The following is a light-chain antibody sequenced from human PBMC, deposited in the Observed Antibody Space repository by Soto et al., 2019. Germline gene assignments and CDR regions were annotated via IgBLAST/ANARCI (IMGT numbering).Light chain of an antibody. CDR1: QSLLHGNGYNY. CDR2: LGS. Sequence: DIVMTQSPLSLPVTPGEPASISCTSSQSLLHGNGYNYLDWYLQKPGQSPQLLIYLGSNRASGVPDRFSGSGSGTDFTLKISRVEAEDVGIYYCMQALQTPSTFGQGTKVDIK. V-gene: IGKV2-28*01. CDR3: MQALQTPST. J-gene: IGKJ1*01.